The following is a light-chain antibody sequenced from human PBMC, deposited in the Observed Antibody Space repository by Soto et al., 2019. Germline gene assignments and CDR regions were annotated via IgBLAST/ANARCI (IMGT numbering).Light chain of an antibody. Sequence: EIVLAQSPATLSLSPGERATLSCRASQDISNFLAWYQQRPGQAPRLLIYDASNRATGIPDRFSGSGSGTDFTLTVSRLEPEDFAVYYCQQFGDSLTFGGGTKVEI. V-gene: IGKV3-11*01. CDR3: QQFGDSLT. J-gene: IGKJ4*01. CDR2: DAS. CDR1: QDISNF.